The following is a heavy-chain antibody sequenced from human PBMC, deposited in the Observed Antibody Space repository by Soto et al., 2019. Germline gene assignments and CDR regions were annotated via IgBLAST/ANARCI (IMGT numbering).Heavy chain of an antibody. CDR2: IYWNDDK. D-gene: IGHD5-18*01. CDR3: AHKMDTVDWFGP. CDR1: GFSLSGGGVG. Sequence: SGPTLVNPTQTLTLTCTFSGFSLSGGGVGVGWIRQPPGKALEWVALIYWNDDKRYSPSLKSRLTITKGTSKNQVVLTMTNMDPADTATYYCAHKMDTVDWFGPWGRGTLVTVS. J-gene: IGHJ5*02. V-gene: IGHV2-5*01.